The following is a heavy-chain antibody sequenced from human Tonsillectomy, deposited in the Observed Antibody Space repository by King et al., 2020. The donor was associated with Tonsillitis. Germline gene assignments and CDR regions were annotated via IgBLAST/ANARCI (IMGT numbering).Heavy chain of an antibody. Sequence: QLVQSGAEVKKPGASVKVSCKASGYTFTSYCISWVRQAPGQGLEWMGWISAYNGNTNYAQNLQGRVTMTTDTSTSTAYMALRSLRSDDTAVYYCARDLGLGYYDSSGYYSSEYLQYWGQGTLVTVSS. V-gene: IGHV1-18*01. CDR1: GYTFTSYC. D-gene: IGHD3-22*01. CDR3: ARDLGLGYYDSSGYYSSEYLQY. J-gene: IGHJ1*01. CDR2: ISAYNGNT.